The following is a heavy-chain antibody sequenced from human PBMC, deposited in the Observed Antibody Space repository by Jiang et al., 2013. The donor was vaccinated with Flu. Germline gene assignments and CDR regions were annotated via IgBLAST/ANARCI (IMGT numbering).Heavy chain of an antibody. V-gene: IGHV5-51*01. CDR1: GYSFTSYW. CDR2: IYPGDSDT. Sequence: SLKISCKGSGYSFTSYWIGWVRQMPGKGLEWMGIIYPGDSDTRYSPSFQGQVTISADKSISTAYLQWSSLKASDTAMYYCARPWGYCSSTSCFNAFDIWGQGTMVTVSS. D-gene: IGHD2-2*01. J-gene: IGHJ3*02. CDR3: ARPWGYCSSTSCFNAFDI.